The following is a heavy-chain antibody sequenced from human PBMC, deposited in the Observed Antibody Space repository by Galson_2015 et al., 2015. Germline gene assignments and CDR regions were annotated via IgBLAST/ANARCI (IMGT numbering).Heavy chain of an antibody. J-gene: IGHJ4*02. V-gene: IGHV3-21*01. Sequence: SLRVSCAASGFTFSSYSMNWVRQAPGKGLEWVSSISSSSSYIYYADSVKGRFTISRDNAKNPLYLQMNSLRAEDTAVYYCARGRGQQLVPLAFGYWGQGALVTVSS. D-gene: IGHD6-13*01. CDR2: ISSSSSYI. CDR3: ARGRGQQLVPLAFGY. CDR1: GFTFSSYS.